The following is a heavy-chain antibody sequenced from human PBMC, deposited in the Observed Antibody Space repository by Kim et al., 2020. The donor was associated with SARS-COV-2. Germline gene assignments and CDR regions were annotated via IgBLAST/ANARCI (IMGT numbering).Heavy chain of an antibody. J-gene: IGHJ6*02. D-gene: IGHD3-10*01. V-gene: IGHV4-39*01. CDR2: IYYSGST. CDR1: GGSISSSSYY. CDR3: ARRFLRGYGMDV. Sequence: SETLSLTCTVSGGSISSSSYYWGWIRQPPGKGLEWIGSIYYSGSTYYNPSLKSRVTISVDTSKNQFSLKLSSVTAAATAVYYCARRFLRGYGMDVWGQGTTVTVSS.